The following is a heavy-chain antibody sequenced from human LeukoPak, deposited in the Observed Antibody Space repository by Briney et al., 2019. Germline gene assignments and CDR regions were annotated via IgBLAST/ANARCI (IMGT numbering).Heavy chain of an antibody. D-gene: IGHD5-24*01. CDR1: GGSISSYF. Sequence: SETLSLTCTVSGGSISSYFWSWIRQPPGKGLEWIGYIYYSGSTNYSPSLKSRVTISVDTSKNQFSLRLSSVTAADTAVYFCARHGVEMATIGWFDPWGQGTLVTVSS. J-gene: IGHJ5*02. CDR2: IYYSGST. CDR3: ARHGVEMATIGWFDP. V-gene: IGHV4-59*08.